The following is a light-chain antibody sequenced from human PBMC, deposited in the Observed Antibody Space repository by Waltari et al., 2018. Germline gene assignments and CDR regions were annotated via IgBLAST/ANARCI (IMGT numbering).Light chain of an antibody. Sequence: QSALTQPPSASGSPGQSVTISCTGTSSDVGAYNYVSWYQQHPGKAPKLMLSAGTRPPSLVPDGVPGSKSGHPASLTVSGLQAEDEAVYYCSSYAGRNGVIFGGGTKLTVL. V-gene: IGLV2-8*01. CDR3: SSYAGRNGVI. CDR2: AGT. CDR1: SSDVGAYNY. J-gene: IGLJ2*01.